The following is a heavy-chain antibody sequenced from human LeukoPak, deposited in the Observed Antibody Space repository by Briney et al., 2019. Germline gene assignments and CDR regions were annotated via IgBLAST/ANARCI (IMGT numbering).Heavy chain of an antibody. J-gene: IGHJ4*02. V-gene: IGHV3-7*04. CDR2: IKLNVAYP. CDR1: GFTFSSYW. CDR3: ARELRTFDS. D-gene: IGHD3-16*01. Sequence: PGRSLRPSCAASGFTFSSYWMASVRQAPGNWLEWVANIKLNVAYPNYVDSVEGRLTISRDNAQNSLYLHMTSLRAEDTAVYYCARELRTFDSWGQGAQVAVSS.